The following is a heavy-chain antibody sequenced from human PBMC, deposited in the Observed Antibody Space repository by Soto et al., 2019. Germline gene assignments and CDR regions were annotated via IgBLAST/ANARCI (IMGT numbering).Heavy chain of an antibody. CDR3: AKEVSLGSTVDLGY. V-gene: IGHV3-23*01. CDR2: ISGSGGST. D-gene: IGHD7-27*01. CDR1: GFTFTIFA. J-gene: IGHJ4*02. Sequence: LRLSCAASGFTFTIFAMSWVRQSPGKGLEWVSTISGSGGSTYYADAVKGRFTISRDNSMGTLYLQMKSLRVEDTAIYYCAKEVSLGSTVDLGYWGQGTLVTVSS.